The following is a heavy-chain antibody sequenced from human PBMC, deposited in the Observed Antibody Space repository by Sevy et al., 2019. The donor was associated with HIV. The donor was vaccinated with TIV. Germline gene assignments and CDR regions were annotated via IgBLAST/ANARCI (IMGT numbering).Heavy chain of an antibody. D-gene: IGHD6-6*01. CDR3: ARLDTTSSDDY. J-gene: IGHJ4*02. V-gene: IGHV4-39*01. CDR2: IYYTGTT. CDR1: GDSISNSRYS. Sequence: SETLSLTCFVSGDSISNSRYSWGWIRQPPGRGLEWIGNIYYTGTTYYNPSLKSRVALSVDTSKNLFSLKVSSVPAADTAVYYCARLDTTSSDDYWGQGILVTVSS.